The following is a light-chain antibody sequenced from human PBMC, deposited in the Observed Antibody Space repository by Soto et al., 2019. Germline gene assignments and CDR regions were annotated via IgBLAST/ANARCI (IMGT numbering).Light chain of an antibody. CDR1: SSNIGNDY. CDR3: GTWDSSLSAVV. V-gene: IGLV1-51*01. J-gene: IGLJ2*01. Sequence: QSVLTQPPSVSAAPGQKVTISCSGGSSNIGNDYVSWYQQLPGTAPKLLIYDNNKRSSGIPDRFSGSKSGTSATLGITGLQTGDEADYYCGTWDSSLSAVVFGGGTKVTVL. CDR2: DNN.